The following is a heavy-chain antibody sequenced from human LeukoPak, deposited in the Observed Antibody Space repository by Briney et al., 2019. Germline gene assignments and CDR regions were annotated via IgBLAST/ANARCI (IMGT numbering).Heavy chain of an antibody. CDR3: ARDSQSDSSSWYADYYYYMDV. D-gene: IGHD6-13*01. J-gene: IGHJ6*03. CDR1: GYTLTELS. Sequence: GASVKVSCKVSGYTLTELSMHWVRQAPGKGLEWMGGFDPEDGETIYAQKFQGRVTMTRDTSISTAYMELSRLRSDDTAVYYCARDSQSDSSSWYADYYYYMDVWGKGTTVTVSS. CDR2: FDPEDGET. V-gene: IGHV1-24*01.